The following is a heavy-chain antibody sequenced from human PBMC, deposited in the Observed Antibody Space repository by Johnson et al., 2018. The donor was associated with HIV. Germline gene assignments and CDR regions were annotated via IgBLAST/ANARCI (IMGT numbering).Heavy chain of an antibody. D-gene: IGHD1-14*01. CDR1: GFMFSDYY. J-gene: IGHJ3*02. Sequence: QVQLVESVGGVVQPGRSLRLSCAASGFMFSDYYMSWIRQAPGKGLEWVSYISHSGDTIYYADSVKGRFTISRDNAKNSLFLQMNIMRAEDTAVYYCARGRSGILILDDAFDIWGQGTMVTVSS. CDR2: ISHSGDTI. CDR3: ARGRSGILILDDAFDI. V-gene: IGHV3-11*04.